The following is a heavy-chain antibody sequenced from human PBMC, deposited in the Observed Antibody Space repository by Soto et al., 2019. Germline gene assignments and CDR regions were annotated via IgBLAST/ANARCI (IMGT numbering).Heavy chain of an antibody. CDR1: GGTFSSYA. D-gene: IGHD3-16*01. J-gene: IGHJ6*04. V-gene: IGHV1-69*13. Sequence: SVKVSCKASGGTFSSYAISWVRQAPGQGLEWMGGIIPIFGTANYAQKFQGRVTITADESTSTAYMELSSLRSEDTAVYYCARVFFFVWGSYYPPERYYYSGMDVWGKGTTVTVSS. CDR3: ARVFFFVWGSYYPPERYYYSGMDV. CDR2: IIPIFGTA.